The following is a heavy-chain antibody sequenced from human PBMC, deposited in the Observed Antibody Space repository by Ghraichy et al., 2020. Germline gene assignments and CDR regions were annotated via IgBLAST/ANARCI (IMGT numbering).Heavy chain of an antibody. D-gene: IGHD3-16*01. CDR2: INWNGRSF. V-gene: IGHV3-9*01. CDR3: TKDTGGQGISPSFDY. CDR1: GFTFDDYA. Sequence: GGSLRLSCAASGFTFDDYAMHWVRQAPGKGLEWVSSINWNGRSFDYAASVKDRFTISRNNAKNSLYLQMTSLKSEDTAFYYCTKDTGGQGISPSFDYWGQGTLVAVSS. J-gene: IGHJ4*02.